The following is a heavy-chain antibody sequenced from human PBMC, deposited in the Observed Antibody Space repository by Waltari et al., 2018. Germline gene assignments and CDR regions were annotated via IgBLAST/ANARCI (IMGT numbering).Heavy chain of an antibody. CDR1: GFTFSSYA. J-gene: IGHJ3*02. Sequence: VQLLESGGGLVQPGGSLRLSCAASGFTFSSYAMHWVRQAPGKGLEWVAFIRYDGSNKYYADSVKGRFTISRDNSKNTLYLQMNSLRAEDTAVYYCAKASVAYCGGDCYADAFDIWGQGTMVTVSS. V-gene: IGHV3-30*02. CDR3: AKASVAYCGGDCYADAFDI. D-gene: IGHD2-21*01. CDR2: IRYDGSNK.